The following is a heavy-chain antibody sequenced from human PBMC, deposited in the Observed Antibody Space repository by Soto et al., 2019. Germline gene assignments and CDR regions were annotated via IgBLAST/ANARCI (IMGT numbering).Heavy chain of an antibody. CDR3: ARGLGGVQH. CDR1: GGSFSGYY. CDR2: LYDSGSI. Sequence: SETLSLTCAVYGGSFSGYYCSWSRQPPGKGLEWIGELYDSGSINYNASLKSRVSISVDTSKNQFSLKLSSVTAADTAVYYCARGLGGVQHWGQGTLVTVSS. V-gene: IGHV4-34*01. J-gene: IGHJ1*01.